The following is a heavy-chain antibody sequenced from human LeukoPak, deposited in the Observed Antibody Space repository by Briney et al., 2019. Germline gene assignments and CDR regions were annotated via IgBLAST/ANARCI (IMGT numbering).Heavy chain of an antibody. D-gene: IGHD3-16*01. CDR2: IYYSGST. Sequence: PSETLSLTCTVSGGSISSYSWTWIRQPPGKGLEWIGSIYYSGSTNYNPSLKSRVTISVDTSKNQFSLKLSPVTAADTAVYYCVRDRVLGAFDIWGQGTMVTVSS. CDR1: GGSISSYS. V-gene: IGHV4-59*01. J-gene: IGHJ3*02. CDR3: VRDRVLGAFDI.